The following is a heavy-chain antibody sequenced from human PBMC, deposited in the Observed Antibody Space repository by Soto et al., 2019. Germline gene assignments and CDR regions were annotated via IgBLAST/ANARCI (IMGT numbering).Heavy chain of an antibody. D-gene: IGHD3-22*01. V-gene: IGHV4-4*07. Sequence: SETLSLTCTVSGGSISSYYWSWIRQPAGKGLEWIGRIYTSGSTNYNPSLKSRVTMSVDTSKSQFSLKLSSVTAADTAVYYCARDLGYYDSSCYGYWGQGTLVTVSS. CDR1: GGSISSYY. J-gene: IGHJ4*02. CDR2: IYTSGST. CDR3: ARDLGYYDSSCYGY.